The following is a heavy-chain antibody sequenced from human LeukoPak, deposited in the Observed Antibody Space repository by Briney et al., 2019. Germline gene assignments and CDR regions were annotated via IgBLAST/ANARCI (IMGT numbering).Heavy chain of an antibody. CDR2: ISSGGGAT. Sequence: GGSLRLSCAASGLTFSKYGMTWVRQAPGKGLEWVSGISSGGGATNYADSVKGRFTISRDNSKNTLFLQMSSLMAEDTAIYFCAKSRIAATDNAFDMWGQGTMVT. CDR3: AKSRIAATDNAFDM. V-gene: IGHV3-23*01. D-gene: IGHD6-13*01. J-gene: IGHJ3*02. CDR1: GLTFSKYG.